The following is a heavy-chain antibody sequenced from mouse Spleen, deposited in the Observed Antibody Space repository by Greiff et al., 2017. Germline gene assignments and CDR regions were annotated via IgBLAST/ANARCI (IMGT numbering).Heavy chain of an antibody. Sequence: VHVKQSGAELVRPGASVKLSCTASGFNIKDDYMHWVKQRPEQGLEWIGWIDPENGDTEYASKFQGKATITADTSSNTAYLQLSSLTSEDTAVYYCTLTGDFDYWGQGTTLTVSS. CDR2: IDPENGDT. V-gene: IGHV14-4*01. D-gene: IGHD4-1*01. CDR1: GFNIKDDY. J-gene: IGHJ2*01. CDR3: TLTGDFDY.